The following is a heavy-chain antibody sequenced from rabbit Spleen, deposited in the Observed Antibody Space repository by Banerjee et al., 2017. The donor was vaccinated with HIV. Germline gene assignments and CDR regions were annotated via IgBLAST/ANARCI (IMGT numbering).Heavy chain of an antibody. V-gene: IGHV1S40*01. CDR1: GFSLTSSYY. CDR3: ARDAGSSFSSYGMDL. CDR2: IDAGSSGFA. J-gene: IGHJ6*01. D-gene: IGHD8-1*01. Sequence: QSLEESGGDLVKPGASLTLTCTASGFSLTSSYYMCWVRQAPGKGLEWIACIDAGSSGFAYHASWAKGRFTISKTSSTTVTLQMTSLTAADTATYFRARDAGSSFSSYGMDLWGPGTLVTVS.